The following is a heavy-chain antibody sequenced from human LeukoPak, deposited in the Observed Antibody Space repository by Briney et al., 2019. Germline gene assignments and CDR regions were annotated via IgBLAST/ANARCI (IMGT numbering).Heavy chain of an antibody. CDR1: GGSISSSSYY. CDR3: ARNLRVTWFDY. V-gene: IGHV4-39*07. Sequence: SETLSLTCTVSGGSISSSSYYWGWIRQPPGKGLEWIGSIYYSGSTYYNPSLKSRVTISVDTSKNQFSLKLSSVTAADTAVYYCARNLRVTWFDYWGQGTLVTVSS. J-gene: IGHJ4*02. CDR2: IYYSGST. D-gene: IGHD3-16*01.